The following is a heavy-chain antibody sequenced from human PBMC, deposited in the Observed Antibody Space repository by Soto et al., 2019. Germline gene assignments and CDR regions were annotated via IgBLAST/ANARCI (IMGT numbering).Heavy chain of an antibody. D-gene: IGHD1-1*01. CDR1: GYAFTTYG. V-gene: IGHV1-18*01. J-gene: IGHJ4*02. CDR2: ISAHNGNT. CDR3: ARGRYGDY. Sequence: QVHLVQSGAEVKKPGASVKVSCQVSGYAFTTYGITWVRQAPGQGLEGMGWISAHNGNTNYAQKLQGRVTVTRDTSTSTAYMELRSLRYDDTAVYYCARGRYGDYWGQGALVTVSS.